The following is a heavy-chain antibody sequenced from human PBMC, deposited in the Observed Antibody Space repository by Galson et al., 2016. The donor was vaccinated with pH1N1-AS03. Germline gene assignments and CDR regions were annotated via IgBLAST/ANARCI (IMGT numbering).Heavy chain of an antibody. CDR2: INPSSGGT. D-gene: IGHD1-26*01. J-gene: IGHJ4*02. V-gene: IGHV1-2*02. Sequence: INPSSGGTKYTQKFQGRVTMTRDTSISTAYMELSRLTSDDTAVYFCARGGGSSLDYWGQGTLVPVSS. CDR3: ARGGGSSLDY.